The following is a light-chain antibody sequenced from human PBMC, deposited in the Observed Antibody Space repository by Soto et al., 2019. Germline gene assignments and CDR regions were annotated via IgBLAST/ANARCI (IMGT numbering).Light chain of an antibody. CDR1: SSDVGGYNY. CDR2: DVS. V-gene: IGLV2-14*03. J-gene: IGLJ1*01. CDR3: SSYTSSSTYV. Sequence: QSALTQPDSVSGAPGQSIAISCTGTSSDVGGYNYVSWYQHHPGKAPKLMVYDVSNRPSGVSNRFSGSKSGNTASLTISGLQAEDEVDYYCSSYTSSSTYVFGTGTKVTVL.